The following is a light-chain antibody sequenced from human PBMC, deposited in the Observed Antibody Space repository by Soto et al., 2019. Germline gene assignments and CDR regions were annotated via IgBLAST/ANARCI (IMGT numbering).Light chain of an antibody. CDR1: QSVSSN. CDR2: GAS. Sequence: EIVMTQSPASLSVSPGERATLSCRASQSVSSNLAWYQQKPGQAPRLLIHGASARATGIPDRFSGSGFGTEFTLTISSLQSEDVAVYYCQQYNNWMWTFGQGTKVDIK. V-gene: IGKV3-15*01. J-gene: IGKJ1*01. CDR3: QQYNNWMWT.